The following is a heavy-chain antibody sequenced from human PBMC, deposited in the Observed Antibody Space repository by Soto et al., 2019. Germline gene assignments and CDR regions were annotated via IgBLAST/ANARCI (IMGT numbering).Heavy chain of an antibody. CDR1: GFTFSSHG. CDR2: ISAYNGIT. V-gene: IGHV1-18*01. Sequence: ASVKVSCKASGFTFSSHGFYWVRQAPGQGLEWMGWISAYNGITNYAQKLQGRVTMTTDSSTSTAYMELWSLRSDDTAVCYCSRAAYGSGWPWHPPGYWGQGTLVTVSS. J-gene: IGHJ4*02. CDR3: SRAAYGSGWPWHPPGY. D-gene: IGHD6-19*01.